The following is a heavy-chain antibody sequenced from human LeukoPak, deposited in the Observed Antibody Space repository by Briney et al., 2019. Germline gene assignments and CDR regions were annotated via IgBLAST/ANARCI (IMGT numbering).Heavy chain of an antibody. V-gene: IGHV3-72*01. CDR2: TRNKANSYTT. D-gene: IGHD3-22*01. CDR3: AREKLPYYYDSSGYYYDY. CDR1: GFTFSDHY. J-gene: IGHJ4*02. Sequence: GGSLRLSCAASGFTFSDHYMDWVRQAPGKGLEWVGRTRNKANSYTTEYAASVKGRFTISRDDSKNSLYLQMNSLKTEDTAVYYCAREKLPYYYDSSGYYYDYWGQGTLVTVSS.